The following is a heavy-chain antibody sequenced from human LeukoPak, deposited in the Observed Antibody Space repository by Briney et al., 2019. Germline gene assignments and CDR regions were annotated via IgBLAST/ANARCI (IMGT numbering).Heavy chain of an antibody. D-gene: IGHD3-3*01. J-gene: IGHJ4*02. CDR1: GGSMSSHY. Sequence: SETLSLTCTVSGGSMSSHYWSWIRQPPGKGLEWIGYIYNSGSTNYSPSLKSRATISVDTSNNQFSLKLNSVTAADTAVYYCARLYDFWNAYFDYWGQGTLVTVSS. V-gene: IGHV4-59*11. CDR3: ARLYDFWNAYFDY. CDR2: IYNSGST.